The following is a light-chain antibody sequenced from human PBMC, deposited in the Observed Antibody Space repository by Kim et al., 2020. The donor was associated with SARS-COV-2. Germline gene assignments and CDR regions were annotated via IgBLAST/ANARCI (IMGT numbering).Light chain of an antibody. CDR1: KIGGKH. CDR2: RNN. J-gene: IGLJ3*02. Sequence: GAVGKTAKITWGGSKIGGKHVHGYQQKPGQAPVTVIYRNNNLPSGIPERFSGSNSGDTATLTITRAQAGDEADYYCQVWDSNTVVFGGGTQLTVL. CDR3: QVWDSNTVV. V-gene: IGLV3-9*01.